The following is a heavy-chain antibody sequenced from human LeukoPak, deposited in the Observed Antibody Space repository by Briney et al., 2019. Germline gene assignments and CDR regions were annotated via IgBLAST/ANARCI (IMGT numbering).Heavy chain of an antibody. J-gene: IGHJ4*02. CDR1: GLTFNTYI. Sequence: PGGSLRLSCAASGLTFNTYIMNWVRQAPGKGLEWASYVRSDSRTIYHADSVKGRFTISRDNAKNSLYLQMNSLSDEDTAVCYCARGPEMIVLSHYWGRGPLVTVSS. D-gene: IGHD3-22*01. V-gene: IGHV3-48*02. CDR3: ARGPEMIVLSHY. CDR2: VRSDSRTI.